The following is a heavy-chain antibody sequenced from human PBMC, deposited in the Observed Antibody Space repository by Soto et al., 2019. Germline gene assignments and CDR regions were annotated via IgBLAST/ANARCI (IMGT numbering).Heavy chain of an antibody. CDR2: IYQSGST. J-gene: IGHJ5*02. Sequence: QLQLRESGAGLVKPSETLSLTCTVSGGSISSGAYSWSWIRQSPGRSLEWLGFIYQSGSTYYSPSLGSRVTISIDKSKNQLSLSLRSVTAADTAVYFCARDNSGCTDSDCYLSGWFDPWGQGTLVTVSS. CDR3: ARDNSGCTDSDCYLSGWFDP. V-gene: IGHV4-30-2*06. D-gene: IGHD3-22*01. CDR1: GGSISSGAYS.